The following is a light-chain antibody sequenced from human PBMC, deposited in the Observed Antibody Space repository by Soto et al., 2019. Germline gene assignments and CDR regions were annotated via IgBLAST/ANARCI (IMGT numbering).Light chain of an antibody. CDR1: SSDVGGYNY. Sequence: QSALTQPASVSGSPGQSITISCTGTSSDVGGYNYVSWYQQHPGKAPKLIIYDVSNRPSGVCNRFSGSKSGNTASLTISGLQAEDEADYYCTSYTSSSTGVFGGGTKLTVL. V-gene: IGLV2-14*01. CDR3: TSYTSSSTGV. CDR2: DVS. J-gene: IGLJ2*01.